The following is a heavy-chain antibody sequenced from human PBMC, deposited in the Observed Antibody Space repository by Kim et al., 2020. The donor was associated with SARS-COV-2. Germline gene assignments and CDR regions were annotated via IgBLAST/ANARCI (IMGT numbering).Heavy chain of an antibody. V-gene: IGHV3-48*02. D-gene: IGHD1-26*01. CDR2: ISSSSSTI. J-gene: IGHJ3*02. Sequence: GGSLRLSCAASGFTFSSYSMNWVRQAPGKGLEWVSYISSSSSTIYYADSVKGRFTISRDNAKNSLYLQMNSLRDEDTAVYYCARPRRYSGSHIAFDIWGQGTMVTVSS. CDR1: GFTFSSYS. CDR3: ARPRRYSGSHIAFDI.